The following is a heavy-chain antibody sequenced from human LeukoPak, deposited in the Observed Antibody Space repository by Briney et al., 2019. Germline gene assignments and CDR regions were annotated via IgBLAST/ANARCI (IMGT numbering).Heavy chain of an antibody. CDR3: AELGITMIGGV. CDR1: GGSISSSSYY. CDR2: ISSSGSTI. J-gene: IGHJ6*04. Sequence: PSETLSLTCTVSGGSISSSSYYWGWIRQPPGKGLEWVSYISSSGSTIYYADSVKGRFTISRDNAKNSLYLQMNSLRAEDTAVYYCAELGITMIGGVWGKGTTVTISS. D-gene: IGHD3-10*02. V-gene: IGHV3-11*04.